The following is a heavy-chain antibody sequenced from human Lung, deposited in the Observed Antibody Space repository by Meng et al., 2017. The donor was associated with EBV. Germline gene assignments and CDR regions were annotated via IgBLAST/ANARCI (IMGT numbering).Heavy chain of an antibody. Sequence: LQEPGPGPRKPCQTLPLTCAASGGSISSGGYSWCWIRQPPGKGLEWIGYIYHSGSTYYNPSLKSRVTISVDRSKNQFSLKLSSVTAADTAVYYCARGITMVRGVPGHWFDPWGQGTLVTVSS. CDR3: ARGITMVRGVPGHWFDP. V-gene: IGHV4-30-2*01. D-gene: IGHD3-10*01. J-gene: IGHJ5*02. CDR1: GGSISSGGYS. CDR2: IYHSGST.